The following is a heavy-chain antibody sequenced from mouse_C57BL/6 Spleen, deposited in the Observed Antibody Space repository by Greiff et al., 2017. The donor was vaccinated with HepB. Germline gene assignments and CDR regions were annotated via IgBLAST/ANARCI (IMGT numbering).Heavy chain of an antibody. CDR2: ISSGGSYT. CDR3: ASGNYDY. D-gene: IGHD1-1*02. CDR1: GFTFSSYG. V-gene: IGHV5-6*02. J-gene: IGHJ2*01. Sequence: EVKLVESGGDLVKPGGSLTLSCAASGFTFSSYGMSWVRQTPDKRLEWVATISSGGSYTYYPDSVKGRFTISRDNAKNTLYLQMSSLKSEDTDMYYCASGNYDYWGQGTTLTVSS.